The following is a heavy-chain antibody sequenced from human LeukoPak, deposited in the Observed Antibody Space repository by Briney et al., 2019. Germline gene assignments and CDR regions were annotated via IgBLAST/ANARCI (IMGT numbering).Heavy chain of an antibody. CDR3: ARDPTVTTPDDY. D-gene: IGHD4-17*01. CDR1: GYTFTGYY. CDR2: INPNSGGT. Sequence: ASVKVSCKASGYTFTGYYMHWVRQAPGQGLEWMGRINPNSGGTNYARKFQGRVTMTRDTSISTAYMELSRLRSDDTAVYYCARDPTVTTPDDYWGQGTLVTVSS. V-gene: IGHV1-2*06. J-gene: IGHJ4*02.